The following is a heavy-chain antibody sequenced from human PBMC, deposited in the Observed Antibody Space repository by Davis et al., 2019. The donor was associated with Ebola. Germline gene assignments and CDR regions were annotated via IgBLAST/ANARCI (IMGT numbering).Heavy chain of an antibody. CDR2: ISHRGST. J-gene: IGHJ4*02. Sequence: MPSETLSLTCAVSGGSISSSNWWSWVRQPPGKGLEWIGEISHRGSTNYNPSLKSRVIISVDTSKNQFSLKLTSVTAADTAVYSCAGIAATGSYWGQGALVTVSS. CDR3: AGIAATGSY. V-gene: IGHV4-4*02. CDR1: GGSISSSNW. D-gene: IGHD6-13*01.